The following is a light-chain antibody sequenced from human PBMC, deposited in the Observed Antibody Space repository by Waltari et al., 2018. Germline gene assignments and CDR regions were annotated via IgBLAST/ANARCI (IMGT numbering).Light chain of an antibody. CDR1: QSVTSSY. Sequence: EIVLTQSPGTLSSSPGQRATLSCRASQSVTSSYLAWYQQQPGQAPRLLIYGASSRATGIPDRFSGSGSGTDFTLTISRLEPEDFAVYYCQQYGSSPATFGQGTKLDIK. J-gene: IGKJ2*01. V-gene: IGKV3-20*01. CDR3: QQYGSSPAT. CDR2: GAS.